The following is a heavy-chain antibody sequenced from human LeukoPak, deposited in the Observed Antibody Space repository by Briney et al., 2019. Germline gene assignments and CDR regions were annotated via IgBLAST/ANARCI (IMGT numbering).Heavy chain of an antibody. CDR2: IYHSGST. CDR1: GGSISSSNW. Sequence: PSETLSLTCAVSGGSISSSNWWSWVRQPPGKGLEWIGEIYHSGSTNYNPSLKSRVTISVDKSKSQFSLKLSSVTAADTAVYYCAYHLGYSYGYYYMDVWGKGTTVTVSS. CDR3: AYHLGYSYGYYYMDV. D-gene: IGHD5-18*01. V-gene: IGHV4-4*02. J-gene: IGHJ6*03.